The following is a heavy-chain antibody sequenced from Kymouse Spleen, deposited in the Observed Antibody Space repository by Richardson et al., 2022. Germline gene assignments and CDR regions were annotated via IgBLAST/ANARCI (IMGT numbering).Heavy chain of an antibody. V-gene: IGHV4-34*01. Sequence: QVQLQQWGAGLLKPSETLSLTCAVYGGSFSGYYWSWIRQPPGKGLEWIGEINHSGSTNYNPSLKSRVTISVDTSKNQFSLKLSSVTAADTAVYYCARGATGTTYYFDYWGQGTLVTVSS. CDR2: INHSGST. J-gene: IGHJ4*02. D-gene: IGHD1-7*01. CDR1: GGSFSGYY. CDR3: ARGATGTTYYFDY.